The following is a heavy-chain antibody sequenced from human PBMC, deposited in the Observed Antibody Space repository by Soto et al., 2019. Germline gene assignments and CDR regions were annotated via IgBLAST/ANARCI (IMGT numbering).Heavy chain of an antibody. Sequence: SETLSLTCTVSGGSFSSYYWSWIRQPPGKRLEWSGHIYYSGRTNYNPSLKSRVTISGDTSKNQLSLKLSSVTAADTAVYYCARDYYYDSRGYPGAYYYGMDVWGQGTTVTVSS. J-gene: IGHJ6*02. D-gene: IGHD3-22*01. CDR1: GGSFSSYY. CDR2: IYYSGRT. CDR3: ARDYYYDSRGYPGAYYYGMDV. V-gene: IGHV4-59*01.